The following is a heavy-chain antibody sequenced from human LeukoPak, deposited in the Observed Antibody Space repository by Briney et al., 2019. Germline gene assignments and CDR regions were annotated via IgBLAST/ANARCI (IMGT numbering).Heavy chain of an antibody. CDR1: GFTFSNAW. CDR3: TTDRAPMVRGVINFDY. J-gene: IGHJ4*02. D-gene: IGHD3-10*01. CDR2: IKSNTDGGTT. V-gene: IGHV3-15*01. Sequence: GGSLRLSCAASGFTFSNAWMSWVRQAPGKGLEWVGRIKSNTDGGTTDYAAPVKGRFTISRDDSKNTLYLQMNSLKTEDTAVYYCTTDRAPMVRGVINFDYWGQGTLVTVSS.